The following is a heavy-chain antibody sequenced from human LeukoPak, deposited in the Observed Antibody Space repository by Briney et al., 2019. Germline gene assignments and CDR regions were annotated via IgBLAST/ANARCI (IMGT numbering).Heavy chain of an antibody. D-gene: IGHD1-26*01. Sequence: PSETLSLTCTVSGGSISSGSYYWSWIRQPAGKGLEWIGRIYTSGSTNYNPSLKSRVTMSVDTSKNQFSLKLSSVTAADTAVYYCASEGGATGHPTLDYWGQGTLVTVSS. CDR3: ASEGGATGHPTLDY. V-gene: IGHV4-61*02. CDR1: GGSISSGSYY. CDR2: IYTSGST. J-gene: IGHJ4*02.